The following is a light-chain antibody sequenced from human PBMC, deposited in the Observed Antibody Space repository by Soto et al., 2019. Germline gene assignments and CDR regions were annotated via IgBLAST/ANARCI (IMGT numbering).Light chain of an antibody. CDR2: SIN. Sequence: QSALTQPPSASGTPGQRVSISCSGSTSNIGSNTVNWYQQLPGTAPKLLIYSINQRPSGVPDRFSGSQSGTSASLAITGLQSEDEADYYCAAWDDSLNGVLFGGGTKVTVL. J-gene: IGLJ2*01. CDR1: TSNIGSNT. CDR3: AAWDDSLNGVL. V-gene: IGLV1-44*01.